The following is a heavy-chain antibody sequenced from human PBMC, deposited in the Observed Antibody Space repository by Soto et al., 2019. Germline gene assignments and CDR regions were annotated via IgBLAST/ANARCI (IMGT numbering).Heavy chain of an antibody. CDR1: GFTFSDYA. V-gene: IGHV3-30-3*01. J-gene: IGHJ6*02. CDR2: ISSDGRSK. CDR3: AREYSSGWLYGMDV. D-gene: IGHD6-19*01. Sequence: QVQLVESGGGVVQPGRSLRLSCAASGFTFSDYALHWVHQAPGKGLEWVAVISSDGRSKYYADSVKGRFTISRDNSRNTLYLQMNSLRAEATAVYFCAREYSSGWLYGMDVWGQGTTVTVSS.